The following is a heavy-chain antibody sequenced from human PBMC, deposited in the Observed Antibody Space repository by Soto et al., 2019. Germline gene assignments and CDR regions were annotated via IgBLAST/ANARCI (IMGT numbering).Heavy chain of an antibody. J-gene: IGHJ4*02. Sequence: EVQLVESGGGLIRLGGSLGLSCAASGFSISSSVNYMSRVRQAPGKGLGWVSVIFSDGTTYYEDSVKGRFTISRDNSKNTLYLQMNNLRADDTAVYYCVGFYFDYWGQGTLVTVSS. CDR1: GFSISSSVNY. V-gene: IGHV3-53*01. CDR3: VGFYFDY. CDR2: IFSDGTT.